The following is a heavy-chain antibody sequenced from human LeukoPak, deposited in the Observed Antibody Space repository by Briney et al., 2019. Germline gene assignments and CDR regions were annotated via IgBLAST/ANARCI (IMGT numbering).Heavy chain of an antibody. J-gene: IGHJ4*02. CDR2: IEASGGAT. CDR3: ARVVFSSSWYYFDY. D-gene: IGHD6-13*01. CDR1: GFTFSAYA. V-gene: IGHV3-23*01. Sequence: GESLRLSCAASGFTFSAYAMYWVRQAPGKGLEWVSSIEASGGATYYADSVKGWSTIPRDNSKNTLYLQMNSLRAEDTAVYYCARVVFSSSWYYFDYWGQGTLVTVSS.